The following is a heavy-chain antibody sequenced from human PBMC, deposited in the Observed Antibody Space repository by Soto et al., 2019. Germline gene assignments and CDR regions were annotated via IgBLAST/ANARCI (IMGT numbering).Heavy chain of an antibody. D-gene: IGHD3-16*01. CDR1: GGSISGYY. J-gene: IGHJ4*02. V-gene: IGHV4-59*01. CDR2: FYYTGST. CDR3: ARDWGTTGFDH. Sequence: SETLSLTCAVSGGSISGYYLNWIRQPPGEGLEWIGYFYYTGSTNYNPSLKSRVTISVDTSKNQFSLRLTSVTAADTAVYYCARDWGTTGFDHWGQGTLVTVSS.